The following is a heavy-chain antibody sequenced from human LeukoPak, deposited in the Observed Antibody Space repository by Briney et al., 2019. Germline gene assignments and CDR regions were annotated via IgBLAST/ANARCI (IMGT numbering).Heavy chain of an antibody. V-gene: IGHV4-4*07. CDR3: AREVESQGRSLDI. CDR1: GGSISSYY. D-gene: IGHD3-3*01. J-gene: IGHJ3*02. CDR2: IYPSGST. Sequence: SETLSLTCTVSGGSISSYYWSWIRQPAGKGLEWIGRIYPSGSTNYNPSLKSRVTMSVDTSKNQFSLRLSSVTAADTAVYYCAREVESQGRSLDIWGQGTMVTVSS.